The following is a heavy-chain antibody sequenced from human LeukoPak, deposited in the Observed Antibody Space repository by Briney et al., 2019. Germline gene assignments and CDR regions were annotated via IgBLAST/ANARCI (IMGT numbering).Heavy chain of an antibody. J-gene: IGHJ4*02. CDR2: IYHSGST. V-gene: IGHV4-38-2*01. D-gene: IGHD2-2*01. CDR3: ARHSLGSVVPAAILDH. CDR1: GYSISSGYY. Sequence: PSETLSLTCGVSGYSISSGYYWGWIRQPPGKVLEWIGSIYHSGSTYYNPSLKSRVTISVDTSKNQFSLKLSSVTAADTAVYYCARHSLGSVVPAAILDHWGQGTLVTVSS.